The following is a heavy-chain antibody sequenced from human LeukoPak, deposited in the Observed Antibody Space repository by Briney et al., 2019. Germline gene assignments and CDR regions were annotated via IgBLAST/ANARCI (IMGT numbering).Heavy chain of an antibody. J-gene: IGHJ4*02. V-gene: IGHV3-64*01. CDR2: ISSNGGST. CDR3: ARDLALSPDYYDSSGFDY. D-gene: IGHD3-22*01. Sequence: GGSLRLSCAAPGFTFSSYAMHWVRQAPGKGLEYVSAISSNGGSTYYANSVKGRFTISRDNSKNTLYLQMGSLRAEDMAVYYCARDLALSPDYYDSSGFDYWGQGTLVTVSS. CDR1: GFTFSSYA.